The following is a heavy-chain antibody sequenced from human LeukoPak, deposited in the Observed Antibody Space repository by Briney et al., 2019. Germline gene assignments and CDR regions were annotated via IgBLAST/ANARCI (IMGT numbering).Heavy chain of an antibody. J-gene: IGHJ6*02. CDR1: GFTFSTYS. V-gene: IGHV3-48*02. Sequence: GGSLRLSCAASGFTFSTYSLNWVRQAPWKGLEWVSYIRDSSSIYYADSVKGRFTISRDNAKNSLYLQMNSLRDEDTAVYYCARDYLWGMDVWGQGSTVTVSS. CDR2: IRDSSSI. CDR3: ARDYLWGMDV. D-gene: IGHD2-21*01.